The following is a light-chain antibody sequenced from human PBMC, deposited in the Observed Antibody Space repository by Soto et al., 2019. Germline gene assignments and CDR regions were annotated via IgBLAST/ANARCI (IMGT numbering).Light chain of an antibody. CDR3: SSYTISSTLYV. Sequence: QSALTQPASVSGSPGQSITISCTGTSSDVGGYNYVSWYQQHPGKAPKLMIYDVNNRPSGVSNRFSGSKSGNTASLTISGLQAEDEADYYCSSYTISSTLYVFGTGTKLTVL. CDR1: SSDVGGYNY. J-gene: IGLJ1*01. V-gene: IGLV2-14*03. CDR2: DVN.